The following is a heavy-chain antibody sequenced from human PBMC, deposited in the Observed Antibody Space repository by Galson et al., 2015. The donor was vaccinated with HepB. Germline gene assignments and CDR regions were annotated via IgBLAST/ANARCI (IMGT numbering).Heavy chain of an antibody. D-gene: IGHD6-19*01. CDR3: VSSLRGWDWLFDY. CDR1: GFTFSSYA. J-gene: IGHJ4*02. CDR2: ISSNGGST. V-gene: IGHV3-64D*06. Sequence: SLRLSCAASGFTFSSYAMHWVRQAPGKGLEYVSAISSNGGSTYYADSVKGRFTISRDNSKNTLYLQMSSLRAEDTAVYYCVSSLRGWDWLFDYWGQGTLVTVSS.